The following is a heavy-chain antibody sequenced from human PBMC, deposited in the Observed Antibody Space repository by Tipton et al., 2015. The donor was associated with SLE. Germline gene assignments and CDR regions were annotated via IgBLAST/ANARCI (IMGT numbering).Heavy chain of an antibody. D-gene: IGHD3-10*01. V-gene: IGHV4-39*07. CDR2: INYSGST. CDR1: GGPISSRSYY. CDR3: ARAEYSFDY. Sequence: TLSLTCSVSGGPISSRSYYWGWIRQPPGMGLEWIGSINYSGSTFHNPALKSRLTISVDTSKNQFSLKLSSVTAADTAVYYCARAEYSFDYWGQGALVTVSS. J-gene: IGHJ4*02.